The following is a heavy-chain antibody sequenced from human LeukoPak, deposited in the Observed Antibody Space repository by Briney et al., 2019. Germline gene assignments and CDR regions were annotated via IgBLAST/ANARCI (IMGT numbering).Heavy chain of an antibody. J-gene: IGHJ4*02. V-gene: IGHV3-7*01. D-gene: IGHD3-9*01. CDR3: ARFSIRGFDY. CDR2: IKQDGSEK. CDR1: GFTFSSYW. Sequence: GGSLRLSCAASGFTFSSYWMSWVRQAPGKGLEWVANIKQDGSEKDYVDSVKGRFTISRDNAKNSLYLQMSSLRDEDTAVYYCARFSIRGFDYWGQGTLVTVSS.